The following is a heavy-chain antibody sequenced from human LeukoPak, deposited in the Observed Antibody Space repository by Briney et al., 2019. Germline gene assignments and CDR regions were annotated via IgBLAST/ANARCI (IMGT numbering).Heavy chain of an antibody. CDR1: GFTFSSYS. V-gene: IGHV3-21*01. CDR2: TSSSSSYI. D-gene: IGHD3-3*01. CDR3: ARDISDFWSGEPPRWAVDH. J-gene: IGHJ4*02. Sequence: GGSLRLSCAASGFTFSSYSMNWVRQAPGKGLEWVSSTSSSSSYIYYADSVKGRFTISRDNAKNSLYLQMNSLRAEDTAVYYCARDISDFWSGEPPRWAVDHWGQGTLVTVSS.